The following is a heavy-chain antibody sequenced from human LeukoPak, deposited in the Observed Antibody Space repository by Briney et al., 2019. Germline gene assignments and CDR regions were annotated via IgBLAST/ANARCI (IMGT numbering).Heavy chain of an antibody. CDR2: ISGSGGST. V-gene: IGHV3-23*01. J-gene: IGHJ4*02. CDR1: GISFTYAW. Sequence: GGSLRLSCAASGISFTYAWMSWVRQAPGKGLEWVSAISGSGGSTYYADSVKGRFTISRDNSKNTLYLQMNSLRAEDTAVYYCAKVSYYYGSGNFDYWGQGTLVTVSS. D-gene: IGHD3-10*01. CDR3: AKVSYYYGSGNFDY.